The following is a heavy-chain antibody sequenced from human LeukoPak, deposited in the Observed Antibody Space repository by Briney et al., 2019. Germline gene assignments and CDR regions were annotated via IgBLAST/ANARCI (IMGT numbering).Heavy chain of an antibody. J-gene: IGHJ4*02. D-gene: IGHD4-11*01. CDR2: ISHDGGSK. Sequence: GGSLRLSCAVSGFTFSNYGMHWVRQAPGKGLEWLAVISHDGGSKYYGDSVKGRFTISRDNSKNTLYLQMNSLTDDTAVYYCAKAVTTEGKYFDSWGQGTLVTVSS. CDR1: GFTFSNYG. CDR3: AKAVTTEGKYFDS. V-gene: IGHV3-30*18.